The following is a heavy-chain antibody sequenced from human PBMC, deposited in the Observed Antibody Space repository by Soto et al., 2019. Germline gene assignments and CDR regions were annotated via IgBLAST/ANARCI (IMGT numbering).Heavy chain of an antibody. CDR2: ISGSGVST. D-gene: IGHD3-22*01. CDR1: GITFSSYA. J-gene: IGHJ4*02. CDR3: AKSPGMYYYDSSGYYHYDY. Sequence: GGSLRLSCAASGITFSSYAMSWVRQAPGKGLEWVSAISGSGVSTYYADSVKGRFTISRDNSKNTLYLQMNSLRSEYTAVYYCAKSPGMYYYDSSGYYHYDYWGQGTLVTVSS. V-gene: IGHV3-23*01.